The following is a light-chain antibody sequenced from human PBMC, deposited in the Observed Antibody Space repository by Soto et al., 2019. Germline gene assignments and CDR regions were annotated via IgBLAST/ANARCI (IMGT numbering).Light chain of an antibody. J-gene: IGKJ1*01. CDR1: QSISSW. Sequence: IQMTQSPSTLSASVGDRVNLTCRASQSISSWLAWYKQKPGKAPKLLSYKASSLESGVPSRFRGSGSGTEFTLTISSLKPDDFETYYCQQYNSYSRTFGQGTKVDIK. CDR3: QQYNSYSRT. CDR2: KAS. V-gene: IGKV1-5*03.